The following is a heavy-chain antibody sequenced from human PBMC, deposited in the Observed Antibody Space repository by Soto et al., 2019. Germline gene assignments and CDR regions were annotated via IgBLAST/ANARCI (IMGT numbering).Heavy chain of an antibody. CDR1: GYTFTSYG. Sequence: ASVKVSCKASGYTFTSYGISWVRQAPGQGLEWMGWISAYNGNTNYAQKLQGRVTMTTDTSTSTAYMERRSLRSDDTAVYYWARDPEYSRGEERFAPWGQGTLVTVPS. J-gene: IGHJ5*02. CDR3: ARDPEYSRGEERFAP. CDR2: ISAYNGNT. V-gene: IGHV1-18*01. D-gene: IGHD6-25*01.